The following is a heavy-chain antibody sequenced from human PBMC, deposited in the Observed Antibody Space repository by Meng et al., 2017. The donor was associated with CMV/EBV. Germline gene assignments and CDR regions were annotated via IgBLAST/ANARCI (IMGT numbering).Heavy chain of an antibody. Sequence: EVQLVESGGGLVQPGGSLRLPCAASGFTFSSYWMHWVRQAPGKGLVWVSRITSDGSNTIYADSVKGRFTISRDSAKNTLYLQMNSLRAEDTAVYYCARSAGGYFDLWGRGTLVTVSS. CDR2: ITSDGSNT. V-gene: IGHV3-74*01. CDR1: GFTFSSYW. J-gene: IGHJ2*01. CDR3: ARSAGGYFDL.